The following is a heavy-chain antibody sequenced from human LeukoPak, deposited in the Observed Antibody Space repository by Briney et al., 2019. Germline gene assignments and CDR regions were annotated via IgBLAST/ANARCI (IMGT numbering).Heavy chain of an antibody. V-gene: IGHV3-15*01. CDR1: GFTFSNAW. D-gene: IGHD2-2*01. J-gene: IGHJ6*02. CDR2: IRDKPDGGTT. CDR3: TTDNAPGMDV. Sequence: GGSLRLSRAASGFTFSNAWMSWVRQAPGKGLEWVGLIRDKPDGGTTDYAAPVRGRFTISRDDSKSMLYLQMNSPKTEDTAVYYCTTDNAPGMDVWGQGTTVTVSS.